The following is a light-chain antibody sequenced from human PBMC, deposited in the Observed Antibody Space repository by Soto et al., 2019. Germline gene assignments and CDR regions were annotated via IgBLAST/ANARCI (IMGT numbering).Light chain of an antibody. CDR3: LLHYGSAQV. Sequence: QAVVTQEPSLTVSPGGTVTLTCASSTGAVTSDYYPNWGQQKPGQAPRALIYSTSDKHPWTPARFSGSLLGGKAALTLSGVQPEVEAEYYCLLHYGSAQVFGGGTKLTVL. J-gene: IGLJ3*02. CDR1: TGAVTSDYY. V-gene: IGLV7-43*01. CDR2: STS.